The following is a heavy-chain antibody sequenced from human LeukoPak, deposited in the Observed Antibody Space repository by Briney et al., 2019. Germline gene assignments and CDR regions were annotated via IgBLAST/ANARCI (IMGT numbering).Heavy chain of an antibody. CDR2: MYTGGTT. D-gene: IGHD3-16*01. V-gene: IGHV3-53*01. CDR1: GFTVSGTH. Sequence: GGSLRLFCAASGFTVSGTHMSWVRQAPGKGLEWVSAMYTGGTTYYADSVAGRFTVSRDNSKNTLYLHMNGLRVEDTAVYYCAKDEATSGGGLASWGQGTLVSVSS. CDR3: AKDEATSGGGLAS. J-gene: IGHJ4*02.